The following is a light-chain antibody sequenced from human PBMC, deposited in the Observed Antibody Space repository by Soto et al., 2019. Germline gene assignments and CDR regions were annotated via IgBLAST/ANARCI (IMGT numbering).Light chain of an antibody. CDR1: SSNIGGNT. V-gene: IGLV1-44*01. CDR2: STN. CDR3: AAWDDSLNGVV. Sequence: QLVLTQPPSASGTPGQRVTISCSGSSSNIGGNTVNWYQQLPGTAPKVLIYSTNQRPSGVPDRFSGSKSGTSASLAISGLQSEDDADYYCAAWDDSLNGVVFGGGTKVTVL. J-gene: IGLJ2*01.